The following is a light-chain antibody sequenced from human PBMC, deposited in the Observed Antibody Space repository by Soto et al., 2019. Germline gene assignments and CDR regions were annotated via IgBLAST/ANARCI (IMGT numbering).Light chain of an antibody. CDR3: QQRSNWPPAWT. Sequence: IVLTQSPPTLSVSPGERATLSCRAIQSVSSNLAWYQQNPGQAPRLLIYDASNRATGIPARFSGSGSGTEFTLTISSLEPEDFAVYYCQQRSNWPPAWTFGQGTKVDI. CDR2: DAS. CDR1: QSVSSN. J-gene: IGKJ1*01. V-gene: IGKV3-11*01.